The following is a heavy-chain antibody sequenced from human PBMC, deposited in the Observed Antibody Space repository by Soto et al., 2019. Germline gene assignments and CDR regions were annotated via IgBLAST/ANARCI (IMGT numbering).Heavy chain of an antibody. D-gene: IGHD3-9*01. Sequence: QVQLQQWGAGLLKPSETLSLTCAVYGGSFSGYYWSWIRQPPGKGLEWIGEISHSGSTNYNPSLKSRVTISVDTAKNQFSLKLSSVTAADTAVYYCARDKINLGILTGYYTGFDYWGQGTLVTVSS. V-gene: IGHV4-34*01. CDR3: ARDKINLGILTGYYTGFDY. J-gene: IGHJ4*02. CDR2: ISHSGST. CDR1: GGSFSGYY.